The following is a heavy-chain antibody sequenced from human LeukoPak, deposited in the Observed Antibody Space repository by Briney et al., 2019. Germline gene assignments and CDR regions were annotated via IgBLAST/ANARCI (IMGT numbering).Heavy chain of an antibody. CDR2: INPDSGDT. CDR1: GYTLTGYY. Sequence: ASVKVSCKASGYTLTGYYMHWARQATGQGLEWMGWINPDSGDTNYAQKFQGRVTMTRDTSISTAYMEVSSLTSDDTAVYYCTRERINSGSYSEALDYWGQGTLVTVSS. V-gene: IGHV1-2*02. CDR3: TRERINSGSYSEALDY. J-gene: IGHJ4*02. D-gene: IGHD1-26*01.